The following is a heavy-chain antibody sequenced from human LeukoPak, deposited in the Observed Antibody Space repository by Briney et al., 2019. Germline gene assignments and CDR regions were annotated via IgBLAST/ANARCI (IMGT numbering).Heavy chain of an antibody. CDR2: ISPRSDII. CDR1: GFTLRSFS. V-gene: IGHV3-48*01. CDR3: VRDNDWAFDY. Sequence: GGSLRLSCTASGFTLRSFSMNWVRQVPGKGLEWVSHISPRSDIISYADSVKGRFTISRDNAKNSLYLHMNSLRADDMAVYYCVRDNDWAFDYWGQGTLVPVSS. J-gene: IGHJ4*02. D-gene: IGHD3-9*01.